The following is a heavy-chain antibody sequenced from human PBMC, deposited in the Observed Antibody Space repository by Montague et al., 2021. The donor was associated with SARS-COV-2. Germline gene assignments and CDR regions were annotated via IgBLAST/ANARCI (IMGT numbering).Heavy chain of an antibody. CDR2: IHYSGST. V-gene: IGHV4-39*07. CDR1: GGSISTSPYF. J-gene: IGHJ4*02. Sequence: SETLSLTCTVSGGSISTSPYFWGWIRQPPGKGLEWIGSIHYSGSTYYNPSLKSRVAISIDTSENQFSLKLSSVTAADTAVYYCAGGNRIAVAGTDFDYWGQGTLVTVSS. D-gene: IGHD6-19*01. CDR3: AGGNRIAVAGTDFDY.